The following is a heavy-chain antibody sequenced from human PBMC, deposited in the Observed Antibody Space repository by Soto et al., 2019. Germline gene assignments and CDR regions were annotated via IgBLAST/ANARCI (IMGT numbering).Heavy chain of an antibody. Sequence: QVQLQQWGAGLLKPSKTLSLTCAVNGGSFSGYYWNWIRQSAGKGLEWIGRVHHSGTTNYNPSLKSRLTESLDTSKNHFSLQLNSVTAADTAMYYCVRQKGFFDWSSHVTGPGGMDVWGQGTSVTVSS. CDR2: VHHSGTT. CDR1: GGSFSGYY. D-gene: IGHD3-9*01. J-gene: IGHJ6*02. V-gene: IGHV4-34*01. CDR3: VRQKGFFDWSSHVTGPGGMDV.